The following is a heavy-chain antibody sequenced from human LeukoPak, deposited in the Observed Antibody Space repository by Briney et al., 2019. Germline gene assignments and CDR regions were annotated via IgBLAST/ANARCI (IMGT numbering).Heavy chain of an antibody. D-gene: IGHD6-19*01. CDR3: ARGDSSGWYSYYYYGMDV. J-gene: IGHJ6*02. CDR1: GFTFSSYA. V-gene: IGHV3-30*04. CDR2: ISYDGSNK. Sequence: GGSLRLSCAASGFTFSSYAMHWVRQAPGKGLEWVAVISYDGSNKYHADSVKGRFTISRDNSKNTLYLQMNSLRAEDTAVYYCARGDSSGWYSYYYYGMDVWGQGTTVTVSS.